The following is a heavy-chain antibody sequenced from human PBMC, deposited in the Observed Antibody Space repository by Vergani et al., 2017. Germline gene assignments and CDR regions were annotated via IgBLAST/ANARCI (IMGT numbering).Heavy chain of an antibody. V-gene: IGHV3-48*01. Sequence: EVQLVESGGGLVQPGGSLRLSCAASGFSFSNSNMNWVRQAPGKGLEWISYIRNRSASIYYAASVRGRFTVSRDNARNSLSLQMNSLRAEDTAIYYCAKEAIVDYGFYFDHWGQEVLLTVSS. D-gene: IGHD4-17*01. CDR2: IRNRSASI. CDR3: AKEAIVDYGFYFDH. CDR1: GFSFSNSN. J-gene: IGHJ4*02.